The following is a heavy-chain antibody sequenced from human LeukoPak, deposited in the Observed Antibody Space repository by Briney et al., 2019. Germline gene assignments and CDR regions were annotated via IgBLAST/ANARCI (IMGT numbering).Heavy chain of an antibody. Sequence: PGGSLRLSCAASGFAFNIYAMSWVRQAPGKGLEWVSSITGAGAVTFYADSVKDRFTISRDNSRSTLYLQMSRLRADDTAVYYCAKEFVPAAILSYYYMDVWGKGTTVTVSS. D-gene: IGHD2-2*01. CDR1: GFAFNIYA. CDR2: ITGAGAVT. CDR3: AKEFVPAAILSYYYMDV. J-gene: IGHJ6*03. V-gene: IGHV3-23*01.